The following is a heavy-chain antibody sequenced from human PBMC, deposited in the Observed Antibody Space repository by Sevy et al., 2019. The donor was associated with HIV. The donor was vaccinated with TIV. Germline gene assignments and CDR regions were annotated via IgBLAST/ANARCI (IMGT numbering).Heavy chain of an antibody. CDR1: GFTFSSYW. CDR2: INSDGSSK. D-gene: IGHD2-2*01. Sequence: GGSLRLSCAASGFTFSSYWMHWVRQAPGKGLVWVSRINSDGSSKGYADSVKGRFTISRDNAKNTRYLQMNSLRAEDTVVYYCATAGGYCSSTSCSEDDAFDIWGQGTMVTVSS. V-gene: IGHV3-74*01. J-gene: IGHJ3*02. CDR3: ATAGGYCSSTSCSEDDAFDI.